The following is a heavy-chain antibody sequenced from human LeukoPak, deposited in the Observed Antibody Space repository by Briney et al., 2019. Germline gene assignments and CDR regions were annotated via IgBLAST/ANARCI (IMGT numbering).Heavy chain of an antibody. CDR2: MNPNSGNT. D-gene: IGHD7-27*01. CDR1: GNTFTSYD. Sequence: ASVKVSCKASGNTFTSYDINWVRQATGQGLEWMGWMNPNSGNTGYAQKFQGRVTMTRNTSISTAYMELSSLRSEDTAVYYCARGVGMGYYFDYWGQGTLVTVSS. CDR3: ARGVGMGYYFDY. V-gene: IGHV1-8*01. J-gene: IGHJ4*02.